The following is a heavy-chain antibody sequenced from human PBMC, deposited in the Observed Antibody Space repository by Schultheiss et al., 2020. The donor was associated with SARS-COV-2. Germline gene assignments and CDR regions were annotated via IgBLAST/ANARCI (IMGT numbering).Heavy chain of an antibody. CDR3: ARGPAYYYDSSGYWCGY. J-gene: IGHJ4*02. V-gene: IGHV3-21*01. D-gene: IGHD3-22*01. CDR2: ISSSSSYI. CDR1: GFTFSSYA. Sequence: GGSLRLSCAASGFTFSSYAMHWVRQAPGKGLEWVSSISSSSSYIYYADSVKGRFTISRDNAKNSLYLQMNSLRAEDTAVYYCARGPAYYYDSSGYWCGYLGQGGLVTVSS.